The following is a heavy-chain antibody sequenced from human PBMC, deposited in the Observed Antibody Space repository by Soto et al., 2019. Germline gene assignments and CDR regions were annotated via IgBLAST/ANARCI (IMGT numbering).Heavy chain of an antibody. J-gene: IGHJ4*02. CDR3: AKELYSGNSFDY. Sequence: QVQLVESGGGVVQPGRSLRLSCAASGFTFSSYGMHWVRQAPGKGLEWVAVISYDGSNKYYADSVKGRFTISRDNSKNTLYLQMNSLRAEDTAVYYCAKELYSGNSFDYWGQGTLVTVSS. CDR2: ISYDGSNK. V-gene: IGHV3-30*18. D-gene: IGHD2-2*02. CDR1: GFTFSSYG.